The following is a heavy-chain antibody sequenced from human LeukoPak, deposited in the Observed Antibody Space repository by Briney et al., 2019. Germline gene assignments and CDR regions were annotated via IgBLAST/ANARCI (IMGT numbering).Heavy chain of an antibody. CDR2: IRSKAYGGTT. CDR3: TRGYYDSSGYYYY. Sequence: GGSLRLSCTASGFTFGDYAMSWVRQAPGKGLEWVGFIRSKAYGGTTEYAASVKGRFTISRDDSKSIAYLQMNSLKTEDTAVYYCTRGYYDSSGYYYYWGQGTLVTVSS. CDR1: GFTFGDYA. V-gene: IGHV3-49*04. J-gene: IGHJ4*02. D-gene: IGHD3-22*01.